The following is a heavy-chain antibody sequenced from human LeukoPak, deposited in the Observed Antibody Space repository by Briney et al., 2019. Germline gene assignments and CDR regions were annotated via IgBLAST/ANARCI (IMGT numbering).Heavy chain of an antibody. CDR2: IKQDGREK. D-gene: IGHD6-19*01. J-gene: IGHJ4*02. Sequence: GRSLRLSCAASGFSLSSYWMSWVRPAPGMGLGWVANIKQDGREKNYLDSVKCRFHITRAHAKNSLYLQLNPLRAEPTAVFYWARVSRGWYGDYWGQGTLVSVSS. CDR1: GFSLSSYW. CDR3: ARVSRGWYGDY. V-gene: IGHV3-7*04.